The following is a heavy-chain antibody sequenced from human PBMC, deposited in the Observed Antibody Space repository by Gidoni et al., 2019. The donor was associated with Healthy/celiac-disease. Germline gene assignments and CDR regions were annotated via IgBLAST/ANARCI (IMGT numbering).Heavy chain of an antibody. CDR1: GYSFTSYW. CDR2: IDPSDSYT. D-gene: IGHD6-13*01. Sequence: EVQLVQSGAEVKKPGESLRISCKGSGYSFTSYWISWVPQMPGKGLEWMGRIDPSDSYTTYSPSFQGHVTISADKSISTAYLQWSSLKASDTAMYYCARRVDSSSWPYNWFDPGGQGTLVTVSS. V-gene: IGHV5-10-1*03. CDR3: ARRVDSSSWPYNWFDP. J-gene: IGHJ5*02.